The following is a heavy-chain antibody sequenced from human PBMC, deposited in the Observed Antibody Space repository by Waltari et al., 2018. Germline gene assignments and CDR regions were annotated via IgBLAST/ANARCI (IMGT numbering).Heavy chain of an antibody. D-gene: IGHD6-6*01. CDR3: ARTAGSSSSPY. CDR1: GGTFSSYA. Sequence: QVSLVTSGAEVTKPGSPVKVPCTASGGTFSSYAISWVRQAPGQGLEWMGGIIPIFGTANYAQKFQGRVTITADESTSTAYMELSSLRSEDTAVYYCARTAGSSSSPYWGQGTLVTVSS. J-gene: IGHJ4*02. CDR2: IIPIFGTA. V-gene: IGHV1-69*12.